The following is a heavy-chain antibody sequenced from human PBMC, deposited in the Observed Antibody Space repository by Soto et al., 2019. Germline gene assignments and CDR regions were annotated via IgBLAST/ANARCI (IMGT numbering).Heavy chain of an antibody. V-gene: IGHV3-33*01. CDR3: ARDYSLRTSHLTW. J-gene: IGHJ4*02. Sequence: QVQLVESGGGVVQPGRSLRLSCAASGFTFSSYGMHWVRQAPGKGLEWVAVIWHDGSNKYYADSVKGRFTISRDNSKNTLYHQMNSLIAEDTAVYYCARDYSLRTSHLTWWGQGTLVTVSS. D-gene: IGHD2-2*01. CDR2: IWHDGSNK. CDR1: GFTFSSYG.